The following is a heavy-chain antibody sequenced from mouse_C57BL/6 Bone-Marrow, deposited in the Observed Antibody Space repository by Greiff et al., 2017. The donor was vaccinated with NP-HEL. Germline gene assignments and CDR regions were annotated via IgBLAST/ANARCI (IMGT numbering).Heavy chain of an antibody. V-gene: IGHV1-72*01. D-gene: IGHD1-1*01. CDR3: ARYYNGSRGWYFDV. J-gene: IGHJ1*03. CDR2: IDPNSGGT. Sequence: VQLQQPGADLVKPGASVKLSCKASGYTFTSYWMHWVKQRPGRGLEWIGRIDPNSGGTKFNEKFKTKATLTVDKPSSTAYMQLSSLTSEDSAVYCCARYYNGSRGWYFDVWGTGTTVTVSS. CDR1: GYTFTSYW.